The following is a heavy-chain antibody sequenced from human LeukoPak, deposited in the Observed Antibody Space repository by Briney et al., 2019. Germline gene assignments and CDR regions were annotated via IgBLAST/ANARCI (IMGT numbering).Heavy chain of an antibody. J-gene: IGHJ4*02. CDR1: GGSISSSSYY. Sequence: SETLPLTCTVSGGSISSSSYYWGWIRQPPGKGLEWIGSIYYSGSTYYNPSLKSRVTISVDTSKNQFSLKLGSVTAADTAVYYCARTYYYGSGSPPKWGQGTLVTVSS. D-gene: IGHD3-10*01. CDR3: ARTYYYGSGSPPK. CDR2: IYYSGST. V-gene: IGHV4-39*01.